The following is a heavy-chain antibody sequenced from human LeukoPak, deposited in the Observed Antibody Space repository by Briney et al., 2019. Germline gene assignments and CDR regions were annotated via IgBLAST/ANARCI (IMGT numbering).Heavy chain of an antibody. Sequence: SETLSLTCAVYGGSFSGYYWSWIRQPPGKGLEWIGEINHSGSTNYNPSLKSRVTISVDTSKNQFSLKLNPVTAADTAVYYCAMTTVVTTDPYFDYWGQGTLVTVSS. CDR1: GGSFSGYY. J-gene: IGHJ4*02. CDR2: INHSGST. V-gene: IGHV4-34*01. D-gene: IGHD4-23*01. CDR3: AMTTVVTTDPYFDY.